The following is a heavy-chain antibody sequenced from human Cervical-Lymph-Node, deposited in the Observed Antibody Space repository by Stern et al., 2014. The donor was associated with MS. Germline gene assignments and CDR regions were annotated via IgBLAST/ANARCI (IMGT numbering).Heavy chain of an antibody. CDR2: IKSKSDGGTT. Sequence: VQLVESGGCLVKPGGSLRLSCTASEFTFDNAWMSWVRQAPGKGLEWVGRIKSKSDGGTTDYAAPVKGRFTISRDDSKKTLYLEMNSLRTEDTAVYYCSTGVGYDIWGQGTMVTVSS. D-gene: IGHD2-15*01. CDR3: STGVGYDI. CDR1: EFTFDNAW. J-gene: IGHJ3*02. V-gene: IGHV3-15*01.